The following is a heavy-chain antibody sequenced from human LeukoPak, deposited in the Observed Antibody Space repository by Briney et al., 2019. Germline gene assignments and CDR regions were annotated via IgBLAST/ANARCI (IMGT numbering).Heavy chain of an antibody. Sequence: ASVKVSCKASGYTFTGYYMHWVRQAPGQGLEWMGWINPNSGGTNYAQKFQGRVTMTRDTSISTAYMELSRLRSDDTAVYYCARGDVVVVAATQARGYYYYMDVWGKGTTVTVSS. CDR1: GYTFTGYY. CDR3: ARGDVVVVAATQARGYYYYMDV. J-gene: IGHJ6*03. V-gene: IGHV1-2*02. CDR2: INPNSGGT. D-gene: IGHD2-15*01.